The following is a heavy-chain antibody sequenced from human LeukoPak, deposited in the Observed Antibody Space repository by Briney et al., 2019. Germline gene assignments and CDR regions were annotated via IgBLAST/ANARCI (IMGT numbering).Heavy chain of an antibody. CDR3: ARMKGWRLYDYLMDV. J-gene: IGHJ6*03. V-gene: IGHV3-23*01. CDR1: GFSLTSFA. Sequence: PLGSLRLSCVAPGFSLTSFAMRWVRQAPQKGLGWVSGLIGIGTTYHPDSVEARFPISRDNSKNTRSLQMNGLRAEDTAVYYCARMKGWRLYDYLMDVWGKGSSVTVS. CDR2: LIGIGTT. D-gene: IGHD2-15*01.